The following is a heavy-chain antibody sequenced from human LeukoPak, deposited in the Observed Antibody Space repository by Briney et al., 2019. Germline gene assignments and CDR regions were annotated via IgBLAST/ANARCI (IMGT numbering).Heavy chain of an antibody. Sequence: GGSLRLSCAASGFTFSSYWMSWVRQAPGKGLEWVANIKEDGSDKFYVDSVKGRFTISRDNAKNSLYLQMNSLRAEDTAVYYCARHTGRDGYNTDFDYWGQGTLVTVSS. J-gene: IGHJ4*02. CDR2: IKEDGSDK. D-gene: IGHD5-24*01. V-gene: IGHV3-7*03. CDR1: GFTFSSYW. CDR3: ARHTGRDGYNTDFDY.